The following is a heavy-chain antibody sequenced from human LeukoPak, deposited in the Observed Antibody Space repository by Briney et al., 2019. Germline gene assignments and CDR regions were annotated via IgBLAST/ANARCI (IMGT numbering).Heavy chain of an antibody. D-gene: IGHD2-21*01. Sequence: PSETLSLTCTVSGGSISSSSYYWGWIRQPPGKGLEWIGSFYYSGSTYYNPSLKSRVTISVDTSKNQFSLKLSSVTAADTAVYYCARGTSEVWWATSTKQGFDPWGQGTLVTVSS. CDR3: ARGTSEVWWATSTKQGFDP. CDR1: GGSISSSSYY. V-gene: IGHV4-39*01. J-gene: IGHJ5*02. CDR2: FYYSGST.